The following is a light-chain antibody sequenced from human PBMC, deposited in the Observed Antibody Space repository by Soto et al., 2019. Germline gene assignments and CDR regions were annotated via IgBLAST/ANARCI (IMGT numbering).Light chain of an antibody. V-gene: IGKV1-39*01. J-gene: IGKJ5*01. Sequence: DIQMTQSPSVLSASVGDRVTITCRASQSIGKHLNWYQQKPGKAPKFLIYGASTLQSGVPSRFTGSGSGTDFTLTVNSLQAEDFATYYCQQGDSSPATFCQGTRREI. CDR2: GAS. CDR1: QSIGKH. CDR3: QQGDSSPAT.